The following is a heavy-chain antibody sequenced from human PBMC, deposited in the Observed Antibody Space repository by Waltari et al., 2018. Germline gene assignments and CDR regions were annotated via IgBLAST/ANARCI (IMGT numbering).Heavy chain of an antibody. J-gene: IGHJ4*02. Sequence: QLQLQESGPGLVKPSETLSLTCTVSGGSISSSSYYWGWVRQAPGKGLEWVTIISYDGSNKYDAESVKGRFTISRDNSKNTLYLQMNSLRAEDTAVYYCVDYGDYVGYWGQGTLVTVSS. CDR3: VDYGDYVGY. V-gene: IGHV3-30-3*01. CDR2: ISYDGSNK. CDR1: GGSISSSSYY. D-gene: IGHD4-17*01.